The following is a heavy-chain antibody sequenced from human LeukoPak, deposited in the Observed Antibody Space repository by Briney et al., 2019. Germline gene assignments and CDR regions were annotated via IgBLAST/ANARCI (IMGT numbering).Heavy chain of an antibody. V-gene: IGHV3-21*01. Sequence: GGSLRLSCAASGFTFSTYSMNWVRQAPGKGLEWVSSIRSSSAYIYYADSVKGRFTISRDNAKNSLYLQMNSLGAEDTAVYYCARDLTTATTAYLHHWGQGTLVIVSS. CDR3: ARDLTTATTAYLHH. D-gene: IGHD4-17*01. J-gene: IGHJ1*01. CDR2: IRSSSAYI. CDR1: GFTFSTYS.